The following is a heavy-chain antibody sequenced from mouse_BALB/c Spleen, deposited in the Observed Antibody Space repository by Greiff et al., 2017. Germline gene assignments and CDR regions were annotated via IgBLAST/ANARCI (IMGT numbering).Heavy chain of an antibody. CDR3: AREDSLPA. CDR2: INSNGGST. Sequence: DVQLVESGGGLVQPGGSLKLSCAASGFTFSSYGMPWVRQTPDKRLELVATINSNGGSTYYSDSVKGRFTISRDNAKNTLYLQMSRLKSEDTAMYYCAREDSLPAWGQGTLVTVSA. D-gene: IGHD5-5*01. CDR1: GFTFSSYG. V-gene: IGHV5-6-3*01. J-gene: IGHJ3*01.